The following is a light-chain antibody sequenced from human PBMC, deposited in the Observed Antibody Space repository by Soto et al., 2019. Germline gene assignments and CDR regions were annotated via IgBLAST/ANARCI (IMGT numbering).Light chain of an antibody. J-gene: IGLJ1*01. CDR2: EVC. CDR1: SDDVGGYNY. Sequence: QSALTQPASVSGSPGQSITISCTGTSDDVGGYNYVSWYQHHPGEAPKLVIYEVCNRASGVSNRFSGSKSGNTAFLTISGLQADDEADYYCCSKTSTISYVFGSGTKVTVL. V-gene: IGLV2-14*01. CDR3: CSKTSTISYV.